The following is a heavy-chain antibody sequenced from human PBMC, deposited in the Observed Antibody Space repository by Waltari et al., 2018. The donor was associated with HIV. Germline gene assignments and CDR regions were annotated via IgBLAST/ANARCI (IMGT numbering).Heavy chain of an antibody. D-gene: IGHD4-17*01. CDR2: SYSGGST. CDR1: GFTVGCNY. Sequence: EVQLVESGGGLIQPGGSLRLPCAASGFTVGCNYINWGRQAPGKGLEWVSASYSGGSTYYADSVKGRFTISRDNSRNTLYLQMNSLRAEDTAVYYCAKASGIVNGANSRYWYFDLWGRGTLVTVSS. J-gene: IGHJ2*01. V-gene: IGHV3-53*01. CDR3: AKASGIVNGANSRYWYFDL.